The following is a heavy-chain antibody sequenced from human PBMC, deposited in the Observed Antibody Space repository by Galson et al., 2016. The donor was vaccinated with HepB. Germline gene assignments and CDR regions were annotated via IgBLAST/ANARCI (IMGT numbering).Heavy chain of an antibody. CDR1: GFSFSRYV. J-gene: IGHJ3*02. V-gene: IGHV3-23*01. D-gene: IGHD3-9*01. CDR2: ISVHGGGA. Sequence: SLRLSCAASGFSFSRYVMSWIRQAPGKGLEWVSTISVHGGGAYYADSVKGRFTVSRDNSGNMVYLQMNSLRVEDTALYYCAKDGILTGYYPDAFDRWGQGTRVTVTS. CDR3: AKDGILTGYYPDAFDR.